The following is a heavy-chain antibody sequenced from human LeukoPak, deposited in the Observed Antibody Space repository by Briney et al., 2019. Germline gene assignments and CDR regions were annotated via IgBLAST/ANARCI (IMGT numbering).Heavy chain of an antibody. J-gene: IGHJ4*02. CDR1: GGSFSGYY. Sequence: LSLTCAVYGGSFSGYYWSWIRQPPGKGLEWVSYISSSSSTIYYADSVKGQFTISRDNAKNSLYLQMNSLRAEDTAVYYCARGTVTTVPRYDYWGQGTLVTVSS. CDR2: ISSSSSTI. V-gene: IGHV3-11*04. D-gene: IGHD4-17*01. CDR3: ARGTVTTVPRYDY.